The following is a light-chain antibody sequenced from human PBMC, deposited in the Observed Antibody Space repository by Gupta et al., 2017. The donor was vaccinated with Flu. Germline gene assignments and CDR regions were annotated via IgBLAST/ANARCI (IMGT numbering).Light chain of an antibody. V-gene: IGKV3-15*01. J-gene: IGKJ1*01. CDR2: GAS. CDR1: ESVSNN. CDR3: QQYHNWPRT. Sequence: GERATLSCRASESVSNNLAWFQQKQGKAPRLLIFGASFRGTGVPDRFSGSGSGTDFTLTISGLQSEDFAVYYCQQYHNWPRTFGQGTRVDIK.